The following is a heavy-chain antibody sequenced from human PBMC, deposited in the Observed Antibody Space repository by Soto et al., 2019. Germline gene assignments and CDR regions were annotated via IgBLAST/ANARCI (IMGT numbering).Heavy chain of an antibody. D-gene: IGHD5-18*01. CDR3: ARDGSYGYYYYYGMDV. CDR1: GGSISSGGYY. V-gene: IGHV4-31*03. Sequence: PSETLSLTCTVSGGSISSGGYYWSWIRQHPGKGLEWIGYIYYSGSTYYNPSLKSRVTISVDTSKNQFSLKLSSVTAADTAVYYCARDGSYGYYYYYGMDVWGQGTTVTVSS. J-gene: IGHJ6*02. CDR2: IYYSGST.